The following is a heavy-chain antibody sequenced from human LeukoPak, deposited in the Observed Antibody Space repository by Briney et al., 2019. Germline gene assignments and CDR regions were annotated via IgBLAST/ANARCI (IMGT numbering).Heavy chain of an antibody. D-gene: IGHD3-10*01. CDR2: IYYSGST. V-gene: IGHV4-39*01. CDR1: GGSISSSSYY. J-gene: IGHJ2*01. Sequence: PSETLSLTCTVSGGSISSSSYYWGWIRQPPGRGLEWIGSIYYSGSTYYNPSLKSRVTISVDTSKNQFSLKLSSVTAADTAAYYCARHGELLWFGELSKDSYWYFDLWGRGTLVTVSS. CDR3: ARHGELLWFGELSKDSYWYFDL.